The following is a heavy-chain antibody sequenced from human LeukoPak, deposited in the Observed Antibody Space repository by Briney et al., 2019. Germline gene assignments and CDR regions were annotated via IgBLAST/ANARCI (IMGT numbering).Heavy chain of an antibody. D-gene: IGHD3-22*01. CDR2: IYYSGST. Sequence: SETLSLTCTVSGGSISSSSYYWGWIRQPPGKGLEWIGSIYYSGSTYYNPSLKSRVTISVDTSKNQFSLKLSSVTAADTAVYYCARRGYYYDSSGYSHFDYWGQGTLVTVSS. CDR1: GGSISSSSYY. CDR3: ARRGYYYDSSGYSHFDY. J-gene: IGHJ4*02. V-gene: IGHV4-39*01.